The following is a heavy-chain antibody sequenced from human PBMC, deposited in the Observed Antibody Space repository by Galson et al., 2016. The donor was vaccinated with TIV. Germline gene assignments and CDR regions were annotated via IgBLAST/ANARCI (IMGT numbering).Heavy chain of an antibody. Sequence: SVKVSCKASGYIFTNFYLHWVRQAPGQGLEWMGIMNPDSGTTTYAQKFQGRITMTRDTSTSTSYMELNSLRSEDTAVYYCARGSGDTYYYYFGMDVWGQGTTVTVSS. J-gene: IGHJ6*02. CDR1: GYIFTNFY. CDR2: MNPDSGTT. D-gene: IGHD4-17*01. V-gene: IGHV1-46*01. CDR3: ARGSGDTYYYYFGMDV.